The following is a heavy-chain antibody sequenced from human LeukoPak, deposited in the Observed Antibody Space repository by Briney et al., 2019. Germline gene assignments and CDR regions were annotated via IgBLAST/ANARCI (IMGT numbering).Heavy chain of an antibody. CDR3: ARKYCSTTSCLFDN. Sequence: GGSLRLSCAASGFTFSSYEMNWVRQAPGKGLQWVSDISSSGTTIYYADSVKGRFTISRDNAKNSLYLRMNSLRAEDTAVYYCARKYCSTTSCLFDNWGQGTLVTVSS. V-gene: IGHV3-48*03. D-gene: IGHD2-2*01. CDR2: ISSSGTTI. CDR1: GFTFSSYE. J-gene: IGHJ4*02.